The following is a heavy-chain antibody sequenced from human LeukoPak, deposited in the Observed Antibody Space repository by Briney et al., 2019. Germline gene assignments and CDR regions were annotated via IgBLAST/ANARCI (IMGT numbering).Heavy chain of an antibody. Sequence: PSETLSLTCTVSGGSISSGSYYWSWIRQPPGKGLEWIGYIYYSGSTSYNPSLKSRVTISVDTSKNQFSLKLSSVTAADTAVYYCARCSSSWEGYYYMDVWGKGTTVTISS. V-gene: IGHV4-61*01. J-gene: IGHJ6*03. CDR1: GGSISSGSYY. CDR2: IYYSGST. CDR3: ARCSSSWEGYYYMDV. D-gene: IGHD6-13*01.